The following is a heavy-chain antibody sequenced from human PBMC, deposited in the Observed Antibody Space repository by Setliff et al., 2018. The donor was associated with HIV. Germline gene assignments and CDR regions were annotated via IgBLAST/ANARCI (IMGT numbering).Heavy chain of an antibody. CDR2: SYYSGST. CDR1: GGSISSYY. CDR3: ARSGYYNFWSGYQRAYYMDV. V-gene: IGHV4-59*01. Sequence: SETLSLTCTVSGGSISSYYWSWIRQPPGKGLEWIGYSYYSGSTNYNPSLKSRVTISVDTSKNQFSLKLSSVTAADTAVYYCARSGYYNFWSGYQRAYYMDVWGKGTTVTVSS. D-gene: IGHD3-3*01. J-gene: IGHJ6*03.